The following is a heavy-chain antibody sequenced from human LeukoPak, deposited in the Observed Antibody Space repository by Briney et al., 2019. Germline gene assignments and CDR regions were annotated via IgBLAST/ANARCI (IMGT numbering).Heavy chain of an antibody. V-gene: IGHV4-61*02. CDR3: ARGGVHWTYYFDY. J-gene: IGHJ4*02. CDR1: GGSISSGSYY. CDR2: IYTSGST. Sequence: SQTLSLTCTVSGGSISSGSYYWSWIRQPAGKGLEWIGRIYTSGSTNYNPSLKSRVTISVDTSKNQFSLKLSSVTAADTAVYYCARGGVHWTYYFDYWGQGTPVTVSS. D-gene: IGHD1-1*01.